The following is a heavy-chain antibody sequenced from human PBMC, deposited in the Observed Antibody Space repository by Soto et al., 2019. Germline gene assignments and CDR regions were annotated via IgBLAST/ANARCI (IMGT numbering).Heavy chain of an antibody. CDR3: ARDIRDEAWIFGVVTSNWFDP. V-gene: IGHV1-18*04. Sequence: QVQLVQSGAEVKKPGASVKVSCKASGYTFTSYGISWVRQAPGQGLEWMGWISAYNGNTNYAQKHQGRVTMTTDTSTSTAYMELRSLRSDDTAVYYCARDIRDEAWIFGVVTSNWFDPWGQGTLVTVSS. D-gene: IGHD3-3*01. J-gene: IGHJ5*02. CDR2: ISAYNGNT. CDR1: GYTFTSYG.